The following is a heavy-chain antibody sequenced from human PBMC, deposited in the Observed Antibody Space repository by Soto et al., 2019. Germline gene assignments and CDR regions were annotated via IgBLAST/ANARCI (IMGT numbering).Heavy chain of an antibody. D-gene: IGHD5-18*01. CDR2: ISYDGSNK. Sequence: PVGSLRLSCAASGFTFSSYGMHWVRQAPGKGLEWVAVISYDGSNKYYADSVKGRFTISRDNSKNTLYLQMNSLRAEDTAVYYCAKVFTAMLSYYYYGMDVWGQGTTVTVSS. CDR1: GFTFSSYG. CDR3: AKVFTAMLSYYYYGMDV. V-gene: IGHV3-30*18. J-gene: IGHJ6*02.